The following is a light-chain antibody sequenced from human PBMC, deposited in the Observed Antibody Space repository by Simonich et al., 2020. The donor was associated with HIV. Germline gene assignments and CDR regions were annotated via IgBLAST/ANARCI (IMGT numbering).Light chain of an antibody. V-gene: IGKV4-1*01. J-gene: IGKJ1*01. CDR3: QQYYTTPPT. Sequence: DIVMTQSPDSLAVSLGERATINCKSSRNILYNTNDKKYLAWYQQKPGQPPNLLIYWASTRESVVPDRFSASGSGTDFTLTISSLQAEDVAVYYCQQYYTTPPTFGQGTKVEIK. CDR2: WAS. CDR1: RNILYNTNDKKY.